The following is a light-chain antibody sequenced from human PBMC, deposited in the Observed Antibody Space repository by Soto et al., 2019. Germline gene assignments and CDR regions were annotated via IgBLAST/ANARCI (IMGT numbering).Light chain of an antibody. V-gene: IGKV2-28*01. Sequence: DIVMTQSPLSLPVTPGEPASISCRSSQSLLHSNGYNYLDWYLQKPGQSPQLLIYLGSNRASGVPDRFSGSGSGTELTLKISRVEAEDGGVYYCMQALQTPRTFGQGTKLEIK. J-gene: IGKJ2*01. CDR3: MQALQTPRT. CDR2: LGS. CDR1: QSLLHSNGYNY.